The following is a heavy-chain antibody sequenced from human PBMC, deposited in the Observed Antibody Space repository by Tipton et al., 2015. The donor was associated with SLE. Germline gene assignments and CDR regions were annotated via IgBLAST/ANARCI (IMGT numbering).Heavy chain of an antibody. Sequence: SSYGMTWVRQAPGRGLEWIGSIYYSGASFSTPSLKSRVTLSVDTSENQFSLKLASVTAADTAVYFCARHPRDIIPTYFDYWGQGILVTVSS. J-gene: IGHJ4*02. CDR2: IYYSGAS. CDR3: ARHPRDIIPTYFDY. V-gene: IGHV4-39*01. D-gene: IGHD5-12*01. CDR1: SSYG.